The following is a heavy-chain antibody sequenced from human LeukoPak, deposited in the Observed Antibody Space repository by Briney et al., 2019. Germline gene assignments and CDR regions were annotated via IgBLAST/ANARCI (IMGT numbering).Heavy chain of an antibody. CDR3: AKPNFSGYSYGGDAFDI. CDR1: GFTFSSYA. V-gene: IGHV3-23*01. D-gene: IGHD5-18*01. CDR2: ISGSGGRT. Sequence: GGSLRLSCAASGFTFSSYAMSWVRQAPGRGLEWVSAISGSGGRTYYADSVKGRFTISRDNSKNTLYLQMNSLRAEDTAVYYCAKPNFSGYSYGGDAFDIWGQGTMVTVSS. J-gene: IGHJ3*02.